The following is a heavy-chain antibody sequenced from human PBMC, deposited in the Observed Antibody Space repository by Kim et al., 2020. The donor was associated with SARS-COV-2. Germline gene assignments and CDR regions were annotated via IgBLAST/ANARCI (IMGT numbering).Heavy chain of an antibody. J-gene: IGHJ4*02. V-gene: IGHV3-43*01. CDR3: AKDSRITGTTLGY. Sequence: YADSVKRRFTISRDNSKNSLYLQMNSLRTEDTALYYCAKDSRITGTTLGYWGQGTLVTVSS. D-gene: IGHD1-7*01.